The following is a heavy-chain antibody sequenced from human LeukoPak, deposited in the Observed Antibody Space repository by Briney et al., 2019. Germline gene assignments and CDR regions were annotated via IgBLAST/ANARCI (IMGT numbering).Heavy chain of an antibody. J-gene: IGHJ5*02. Sequence: ASVKVSCKASGYTFTSYGITWVRQAPGQGLEWMGWITAYNSNTNYAQKFQGRVTMTRDTSTSTVYMELSSLRSEDTAVYYCASKDSSGWCEEAWGQGTLVTVSS. D-gene: IGHD6-19*01. CDR1: GYTFTSYG. V-gene: IGHV1-18*01. CDR3: ASKDSSGWCEEA. CDR2: ITAYNSNT.